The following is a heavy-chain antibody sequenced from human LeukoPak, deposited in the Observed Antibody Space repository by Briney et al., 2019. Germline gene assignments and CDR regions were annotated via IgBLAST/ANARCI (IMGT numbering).Heavy chain of an antibody. V-gene: IGHV3-23*01. D-gene: IGHD2-21*01. Sequence: GGSLRLSCVASGFTFSSYAMSWVRQAPGKGLEWVSTISDSGDNTYYADSVKGRFTISRDNSKNTLYLQMNSLRAEDTAVYYCAKAPVTTCRGAYCYPFDYWGQGTLVTVSS. J-gene: IGHJ4*02. CDR2: ISDSGDNT. CDR1: GFTFSSYA. CDR3: AKAPVTTCRGAYCYPFDY.